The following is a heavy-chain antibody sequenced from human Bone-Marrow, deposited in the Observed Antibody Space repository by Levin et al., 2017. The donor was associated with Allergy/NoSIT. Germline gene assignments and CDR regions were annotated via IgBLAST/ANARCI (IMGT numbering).Heavy chain of an antibody. CDR2: IWYDGSNK. Sequence: LSLTCAASGFTFSSYGMHWVRQAPGKGLEWVAVIWYDGSNKYYADSVKGRFTISRDNSKNTLYLQMNSLRAEDTAVYYCSAVTRAFDIWGQGTMVTVSS. CDR1: GFTFSSYG. CDR3: SAVTRAFDI. D-gene: IGHD4-17*01. J-gene: IGHJ3*02. V-gene: IGHV3-33*01.